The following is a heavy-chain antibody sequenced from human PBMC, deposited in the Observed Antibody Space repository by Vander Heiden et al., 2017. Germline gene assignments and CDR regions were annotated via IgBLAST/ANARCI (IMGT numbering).Heavy chain of an antibody. J-gene: IGHJ6*02. D-gene: IGHD2-2*01. V-gene: IGHV3-7*01. CDR2: INQDGSKK. Sequence: EVHLVVSGGGLVQPGGCLRLACAASDLTLSSYWLRCSRQAPGQGPEWVDNINQDGSKKSYVDAVKSRFTISRDNANNLLYLQMNSLRAEETDVYYCAGDQRQDVVVPAATYYYYYGMDVWGQGTTVTVSS. CDR1: DLTLSSYW. CDR3: AGDQRQDVVVPAATYYYYYGMDV.